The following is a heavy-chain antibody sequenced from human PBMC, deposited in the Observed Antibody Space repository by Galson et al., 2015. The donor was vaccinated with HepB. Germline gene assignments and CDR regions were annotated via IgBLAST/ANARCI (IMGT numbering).Heavy chain of an antibody. D-gene: IGHD1/OR15-1a*01. CDR2: VYWNDDE. V-gene: IGHV2-5*01. J-gene: IGHJ4*02. Sequence: PALVKPTQTLTLTCTFSGFSLTTAGVGVGWIRQPPGEALEWLALVYWNDDERYSPSLKGRVSITKDTSRNQVVLTMTSMAPVDTGTYYCAHSLILVTNAPEHFDHWGQGTLVTVSS. CDR1: GFSLTTAGVG. CDR3: AHSLILVTNAPEHFDH.